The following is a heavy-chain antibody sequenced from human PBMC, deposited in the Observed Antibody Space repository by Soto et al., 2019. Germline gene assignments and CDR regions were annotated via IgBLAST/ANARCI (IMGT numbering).Heavy chain of an antibody. CDR3: ARAPYTIFGVATYYHYYAMDV. Sequence: GGSLRLSCAVSGFTFRDYYMTWISQAPGKGLEWVSYISGRSSETYYADSVKGRFTIPRENARNSLWLQMNDLRAEDTAVYYGARAPYTIFGVATYYHYYAMDVGGQGTTVTVSS. CDR2: ISGRSSET. J-gene: IGHJ6*02. CDR1: GFTFRDYY. V-gene: IGHV3-11*06. D-gene: IGHD3-3*01.